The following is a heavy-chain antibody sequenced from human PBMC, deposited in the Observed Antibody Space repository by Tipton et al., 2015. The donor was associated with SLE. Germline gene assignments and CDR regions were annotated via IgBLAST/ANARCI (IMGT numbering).Heavy chain of an antibody. CDR2: IYNSGST. CDR3: ARDWGVYSSSAGPGMLDS. CDR1: GGSISSGGYY. Sequence: LRLSCTVSGGSISSGGYYWTWIRQHPGKGLEWIGYIYNSGSTYYKPSLKSRVTISAGTSKNQFSLKLYSVTAADTAVYYCARDWGVYSSSAGPGMLDSWGQGTLVTVSS. D-gene: IGHD6-6*01. J-gene: IGHJ5*01. V-gene: IGHV4-31*03.